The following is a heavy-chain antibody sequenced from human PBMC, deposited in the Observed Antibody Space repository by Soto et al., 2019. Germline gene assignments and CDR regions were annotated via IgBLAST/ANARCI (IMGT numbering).Heavy chain of an antibody. J-gene: IGHJ6*02. D-gene: IGHD2-15*01. V-gene: IGHV3-33*01. Sequence: QVQLVESGGGVVQPGRSLRLSCAASGFTFSSYGMHWVRQAPGKGLEWVAVIWYDGSNKYYADSVKGRFTISRDNSKNKLYLQMNSLRAEDTAVYYCARDGGSLRALAHYYGMDVWGQGTTVTVSS. CDR1: GFTFSSYG. CDR2: IWYDGSNK. CDR3: ARDGGSLRALAHYYGMDV.